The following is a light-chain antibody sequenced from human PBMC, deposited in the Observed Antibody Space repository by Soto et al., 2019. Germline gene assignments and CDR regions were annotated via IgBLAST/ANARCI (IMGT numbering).Light chain of an antibody. CDR1: QSVSSSS. CDR2: GAS. V-gene: IGKV3-20*01. Sequence: EIVLTQFPDTLSLSPGEIATLSFSASQSVSSSSLAWYQQRRGQAPRLLIHGASSRATGIPDRFSGSGSGTDFTLTISRLESEDFAVYYCQQYGTSPWTFGQGTKVDIK. CDR3: QQYGTSPWT. J-gene: IGKJ1*01.